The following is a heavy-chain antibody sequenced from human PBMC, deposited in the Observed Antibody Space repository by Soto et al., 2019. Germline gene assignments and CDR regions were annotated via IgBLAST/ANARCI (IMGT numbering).Heavy chain of an antibody. J-gene: IGHJ4*02. CDR1: GFTFDDYT. CDR3: AKDLTHDYGDYGPFDY. CDR2: ISWDGGST. D-gene: IGHD4-17*01. Sequence: EVQLVESGGVVVQPGGSLRLSCAASGFTFDDYTMHWVRQAPGKGLEWVSLISWDGGSTYYADPVKGRFTISRDNSKNSLYLQMNSLRTEDTALYYCAKDLTHDYGDYGPFDYWGQGTLVTVSS. V-gene: IGHV3-43*01.